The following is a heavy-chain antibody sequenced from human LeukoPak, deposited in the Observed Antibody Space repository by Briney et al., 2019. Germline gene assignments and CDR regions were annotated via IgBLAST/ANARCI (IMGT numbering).Heavy chain of an antibody. Sequence: GGSLRLSCAASGFTFSSYAMHWVRQAPGQRLEWMGWINAGNGNTKYSQKFQGRVTITRDTSASTAYMELSSLRSEDTAVYYCARGSIAARIFDYWGQGTLVTVSS. CDR1: GFTFSSYA. V-gene: IGHV1-3*01. D-gene: IGHD6-6*01. CDR2: INAGNGNT. CDR3: ARGSIAARIFDY. J-gene: IGHJ4*02.